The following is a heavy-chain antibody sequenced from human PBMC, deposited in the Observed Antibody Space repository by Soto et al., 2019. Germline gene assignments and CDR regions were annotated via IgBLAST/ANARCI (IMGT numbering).Heavy chain of an antibody. CDR2: IYYSGST. Sequence: SETLSLTCTVSGGSISSSSYYWGWIRQPPGKGLEWIGSIYYSGSTYYNPSLKSRVTISVDTSKNQFSLKLSSVTAADTAVYYCARRRVPEGLPGIAAAGTLGYYYYGMDVWGQGTTVTVSS. CDR3: ARRRVPEGLPGIAAAGTLGYYYYGMDV. D-gene: IGHD6-13*01. CDR1: GGSISSSSYY. J-gene: IGHJ6*02. V-gene: IGHV4-39*01.